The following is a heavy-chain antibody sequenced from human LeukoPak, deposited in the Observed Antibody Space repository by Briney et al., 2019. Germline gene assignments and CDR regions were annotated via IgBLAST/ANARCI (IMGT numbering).Heavy chain of an antibody. J-gene: IGHJ4*02. CDR1: GFTFSSYW. Sequence: PGGSLRLSCAASGFTFSSYWMSWVRQAPGKGLEWVAGISDSGGRTNYADSVKGRFTISRDNPKNTLYLQMNSLRAEDTAVYFCAKRGVVIRVILVGFHKEANYFDSWGQGALVTVSS. CDR3: AKRGVVIRVILVGFHKEANYFDS. CDR2: ISDSGGRT. V-gene: IGHV3-23*01. D-gene: IGHD3-22*01.